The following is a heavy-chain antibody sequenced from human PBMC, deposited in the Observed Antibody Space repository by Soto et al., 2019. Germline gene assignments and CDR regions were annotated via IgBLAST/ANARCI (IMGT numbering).Heavy chain of an antibody. CDR2: IHYRGVI. J-gene: IGHJ3*02. D-gene: IGHD3-16*01. Sequence: SETXSLTCNFSGVSVIDYYWSWIRQAPGKGLEWIGYIHYRGVINYSPSLKSRVTMSVDPSKNQFSLNLRSVTTADTAVYYCERALGSWGVAEDDFDIWGQGTMVTVSS. CDR1: GVSVIDYY. CDR3: ERALGSWGVAEDDFDI. V-gene: IGHV4-59*02.